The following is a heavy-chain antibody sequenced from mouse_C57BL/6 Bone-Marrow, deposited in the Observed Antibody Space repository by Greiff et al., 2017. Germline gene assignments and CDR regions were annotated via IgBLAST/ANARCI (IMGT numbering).Heavy chain of an antibody. CDR1: GYTFTSYW. Sequence: QVQLQQSGAELVKPGASVKMSCKASGYTFTSYWITWVKQRPGQGLEWIGDIYPGSGSTNYNEKFKGKATLTVDTSSSTAYMQLSSLTSEDSAVYYCARGDYDGYYYAMDYWGQGTSVTVSS. V-gene: IGHV1-55*01. CDR2: IYPGSGST. J-gene: IGHJ4*01. CDR3: ARGDYDGYYYAMDY. D-gene: IGHD2-4*01.